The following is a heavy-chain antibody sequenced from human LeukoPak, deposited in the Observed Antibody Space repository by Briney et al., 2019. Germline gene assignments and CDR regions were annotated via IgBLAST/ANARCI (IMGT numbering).Heavy chain of an antibody. V-gene: IGHV1-18*01. CDR1: GYTFTIYD. D-gene: IGHD6-6*01. J-gene: IGHJ4*02. CDR2: MNPNSGNT. Sequence: ASVSVSYKASGYTFTIYDINWVRQATGQGLEWMGWMNPNSGNTNYAQKLQGRVTMTTDTSTSTAYMELRSVRSDDTAVYYCARDGLGSSSEEFDYWGQGTLVTVSS. CDR3: ARDGLGSSSEEFDY.